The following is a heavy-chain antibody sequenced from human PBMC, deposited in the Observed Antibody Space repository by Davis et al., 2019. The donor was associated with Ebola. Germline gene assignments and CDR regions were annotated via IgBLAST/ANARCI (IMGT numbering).Heavy chain of an antibody. CDR2: ITPSNGRA. V-gene: IGHV1-18*01. Sequence: ASVKVSCKASGYIFPSYGIGWVRQAPGQGLEWMGWITPSNGRANYGQKFQGRVTMTTDTSTTSAYMELRSLTSDDTAVYYCARGLLDHGDYAGWGLDVWGQGTTVTVSS. J-gene: IGHJ6*02. D-gene: IGHD4-17*01. CDR3: ARGLLDHGDYAGWGLDV. CDR1: GYIFPSYG.